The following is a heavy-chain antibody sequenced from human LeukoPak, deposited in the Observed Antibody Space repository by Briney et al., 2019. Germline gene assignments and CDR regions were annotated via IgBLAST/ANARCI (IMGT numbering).Heavy chain of an antibody. CDR3: ARLDNWNGYYFDY. Sequence: SETLSLTCTVSGGSISSSSHFWGWIRQPPGKGLEWIGSIYYTGSTYYNSSLKRRLTISVDTSKNQFSLKLSSVTAADTAVFYCARLDNWNGYYFDYWGQGTLVTVSS. CDR2: IYYTGST. D-gene: IGHD1-20*01. V-gene: IGHV4-39*01. J-gene: IGHJ4*02. CDR1: GGSISSSSHF.